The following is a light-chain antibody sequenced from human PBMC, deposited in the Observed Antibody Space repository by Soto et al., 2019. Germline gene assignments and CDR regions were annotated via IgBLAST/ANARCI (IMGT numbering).Light chain of an antibody. CDR1: QDVSQW. V-gene: IGKV1-5*03. CDR3: QQYDSASYT. Sequence: DIQMTQSPSTLSASVGDRVIITCRASQDVSQWLAWYQQKPGKAPKLLIYNASQLESGVPSRFSGRGSGTEFTLTIRDLQPDDFATYFCQQYDSASYTFGQGTKLDIK. J-gene: IGKJ2*01. CDR2: NAS.